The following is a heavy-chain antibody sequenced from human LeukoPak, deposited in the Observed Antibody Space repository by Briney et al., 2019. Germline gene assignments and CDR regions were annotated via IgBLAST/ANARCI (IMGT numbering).Heavy chain of an antibody. CDR1: GFTFSSYG. J-gene: IGHJ4*02. CDR3: AKDRLGAMLYFDY. Sequence: GGSLRLSCAASGFTFSSYGMHWVRQAPGKGLEWVAFIRYDGSNKYYADSVKGRFTISRDNSKNTLYLQMNSLRAEDTAVYYCAKDRLGAMLYFDYWGQGTLVTVSS. V-gene: IGHV3-30*02. CDR2: IRYDGSNK. D-gene: IGHD1-26*01.